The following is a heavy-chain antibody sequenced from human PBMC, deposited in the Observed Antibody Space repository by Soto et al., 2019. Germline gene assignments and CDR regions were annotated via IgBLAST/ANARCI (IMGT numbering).Heavy chain of an antibody. CDR2: IRSKAYGGTT. CDR3: TRARADDILTGYLPYYFDY. D-gene: IGHD3-9*01. Sequence: GGSLRLSCTASGFTFGDYAMSWFRQAPGKGLEWVGFIRSKAYGGTTEYAASVKGRFTISRDDSKSIAYLQMNGLKTEDTAVYYCTRARADDILTGYLPYYFDYWGQGTLVTVSS. J-gene: IGHJ4*02. CDR1: GFTFGDYA. V-gene: IGHV3-49*03.